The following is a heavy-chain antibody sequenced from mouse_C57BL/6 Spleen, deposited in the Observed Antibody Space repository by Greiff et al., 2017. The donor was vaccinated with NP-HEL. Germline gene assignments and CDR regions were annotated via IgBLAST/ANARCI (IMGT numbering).Heavy chain of an antibody. D-gene: IGHD4-1*01. CDR1: GYTFTRYW. J-gene: IGHJ2*01. V-gene: IGHV1-50*01. CDR3: AKMANGDYYDY. Sequence: QVQLQQPGAELVKPGASVKLSCKAAGYTFTRYWMQWVKQRPGQGLEWIGEIDPSDTYTNYNQKFKGKATLTVATSSSTAYMQLSSLTAEDSAVYYCAKMANGDYYDYWGQGTTLTVSS. CDR2: IDPSDTYT.